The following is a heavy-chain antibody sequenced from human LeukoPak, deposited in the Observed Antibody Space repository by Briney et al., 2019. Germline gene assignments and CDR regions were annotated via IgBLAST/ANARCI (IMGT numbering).Heavy chain of an antibody. V-gene: IGHV4-4*02. CDR1: GGSISSSNW. D-gene: IGHD6-13*01. CDR2: XXHSRST. Sequence: GTLSLTCAVSGGSISSSNWWSWVRQPPGKGLXXXXXXXHSRSTNYNPSLKSRVTISVDKSKNQFSLMLRSVTAADTAVYYCARAPGIAAAGTPLSGFDYWGQGTLVTVSS. CDR3: ARAPGIAAAGTPLSGFDY. J-gene: IGHJ4*02.